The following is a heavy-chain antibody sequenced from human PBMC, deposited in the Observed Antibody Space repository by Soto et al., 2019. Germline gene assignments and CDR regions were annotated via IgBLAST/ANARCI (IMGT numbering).Heavy chain of an antibody. Sequence: SETLSLTCTVSGGSISSYYWSWIRQPPGKGLEWIGYIYYSGSTNYNPSLKSRVTISVDTSKNQFSLKLSPVTAADTAVYYCACVYDFWSGYYRGYYMDVWGKGTTVTVSS. V-gene: IGHV4-59*01. D-gene: IGHD3-3*01. CDR2: IYYSGST. CDR3: ACVYDFWSGYYRGYYMDV. J-gene: IGHJ6*03. CDR1: GGSISSYY.